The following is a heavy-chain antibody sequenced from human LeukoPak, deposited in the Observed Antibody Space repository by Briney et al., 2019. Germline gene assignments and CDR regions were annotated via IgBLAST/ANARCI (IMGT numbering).Heavy chain of an antibody. CDR1: GGSISSGDYY. Sequence: SETLSLTCTVSGGSISSGDYYWSWIRQPPGKGLEWLGYIYYSGSTYYDPSLKSRVTIAVDTSKNQFSLKLSSVTAADTAVYYCARDLRRITMVRGVIPNPFAFDIWGQGTMVTVSS. CDR3: ARDLRRITMVRGVIPNPFAFDI. J-gene: IGHJ3*02. V-gene: IGHV4-30-4*08. CDR2: IYYSGST. D-gene: IGHD3-10*01.